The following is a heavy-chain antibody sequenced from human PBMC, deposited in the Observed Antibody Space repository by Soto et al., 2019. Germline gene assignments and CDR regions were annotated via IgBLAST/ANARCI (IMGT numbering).Heavy chain of an antibody. J-gene: IGHJ6*03. CDR1: GGSISGAGNY. CDR3: ARVGGGRDYYYYYYMDV. V-gene: IGHV4-31*03. D-gene: IGHD2-15*01. CDR2: IYYSGST. Sequence: SETLSLTCTVSGGSISGAGNYWSWIRQHPGKGLEWIGYIYYSGSTYYNPSLKSRVTISVDTSKNQFSLKLSSVTAADTAVYYCARVGGGRDYYYYYYMDVWGKGTTVTVSS.